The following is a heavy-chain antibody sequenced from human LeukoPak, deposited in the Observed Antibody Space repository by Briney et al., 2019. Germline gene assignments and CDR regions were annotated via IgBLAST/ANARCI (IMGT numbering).Heavy chain of an antibody. J-gene: IGHJ4*02. CDR3: ARGKVYDFWSGFSNPGAFDY. D-gene: IGHD3-3*01. CDR1: GFTFSSYA. V-gene: IGHV3-30-3*01. Sequence: GGSLRLSCAASGFTFSSYAMHWVRQAPGKGLEWVAVISYDGSNKYYADSVKGRFTISRDNSKNTLYLQMNSLRAEDTAVYYCARGKVYDFWSGFSNPGAFDYWGQGTLVTVSS. CDR2: ISYDGSNK.